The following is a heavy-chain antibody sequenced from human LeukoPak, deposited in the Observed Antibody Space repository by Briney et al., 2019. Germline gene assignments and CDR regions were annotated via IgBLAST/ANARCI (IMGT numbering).Heavy chain of an antibody. J-gene: IGHJ3*02. D-gene: IGHD2-2*02. CDR2: IKQDGSEK. Sequence: QPGGSLRLSCAASEFTFSSYWMSWVRQAPDKGLEWVANIKQDGSEKYYVDSVKGRFTISRDNAKNSVYLQMNSLRAEDTAVYYCARQYCSSRSCDTDALDIWGQGTMVTVSS. CDR3: ARQYCSSRSCDTDALDI. V-gene: IGHV3-7*01. CDR1: EFTFSSYW.